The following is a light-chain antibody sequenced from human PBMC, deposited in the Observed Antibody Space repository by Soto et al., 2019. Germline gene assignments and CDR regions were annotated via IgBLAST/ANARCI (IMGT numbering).Light chain of an antibody. V-gene: IGLV3-21*01. CDR3: QVWDISSGNVV. J-gene: IGLJ3*02. CDR2: YDS. Sequence: SYELTQPPSVSVAPGKTASLACGGSNIGSKSVHWYPKKSGQAPVWVMYYDSDRPSGITQRFSCANSGNTATLTISTVEAGDEAGYYCQVWDISSGNVVFGGGTKLTVL. CDR1: NIGSKS.